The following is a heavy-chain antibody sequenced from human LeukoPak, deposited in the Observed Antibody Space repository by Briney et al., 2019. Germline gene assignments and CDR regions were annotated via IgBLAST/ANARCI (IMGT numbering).Heavy chain of an antibody. J-gene: IGHJ5*02. CDR2: INHSGNT. V-gene: IGHV4-34*01. CDR1: NGSFSGYY. D-gene: IGHD3-10*01. Sequence: SETLSLTCAVFNGSFSGYYWAWFRQPPGKGLEWIGEINHSGNTNYHPSLQSRVTISRDKSKMEFSLKVSSMTAADTAVYYCARGGTTYHYGSGTSPWGQGTLVTVSS. CDR3: ARGGTTYHYGSGTSP.